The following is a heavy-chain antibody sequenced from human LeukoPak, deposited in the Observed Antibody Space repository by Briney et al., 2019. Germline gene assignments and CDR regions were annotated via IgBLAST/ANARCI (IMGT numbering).Heavy chain of an antibody. CDR3: AKACPSGGSCIYTEY. J-gene: IGHJ4*02. Sequence: PGGSLRLSCAASGRTFSNYGMHWVRQAPGKGLEWVAIISNDGSRKYYADSVKGRFTISRENSNNTLYLQMNSLTSDDTAVYYCAKACPSGGSCIYTEYWGQGTLVTVSS. V-gene: IGHV3-30*18. CDR1: GRTFSNYG. CDR2: ISNDGSRK. D-gene: IGHD2-15*01.